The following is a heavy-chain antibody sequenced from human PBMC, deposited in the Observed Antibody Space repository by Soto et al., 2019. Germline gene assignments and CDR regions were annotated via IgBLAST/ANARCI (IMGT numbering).Heavy chain of an antibody. CDR1: GYTFTGYY. D-gene: IGHD4-17*01. Sequence: ASVKLYCKASGYTFTGYYMRWVRQAPEQGLEWMGWTNPNSGGTNYAQKFQGWVTMTRDTSISTAYMELSRLRSDDTAVYYCARGYGDYYLRYYYYYMAVWGKGTTVTVSS. CDR3: ARGYGDYYLRYYYYYMAV. CDR2: TNPNSGGT. V-gene: IGHV1-2*04. J-gene: IGHJ6*03.